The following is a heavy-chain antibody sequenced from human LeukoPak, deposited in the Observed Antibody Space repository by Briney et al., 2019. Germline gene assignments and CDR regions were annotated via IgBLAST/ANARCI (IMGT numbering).Heavy chain of an antibody. V-gene: IGHV4-59*08. Sequence: SETLSLTCTVSGGSMSPYHWGWIRQTPGKGLEWTGYIYYSGSTNYNPSLKSRVTISVDTSKNQFSLKLSSVTAADTAIYYCARAVSGRFDYWGQGTLVTVSS. J-gene: IGHJ4*02. D-gene: IGHD6-19*01. CDR3: ARAVSGRFDY. CDR1: GGSMSPYH. CDR2: IYYSGST.